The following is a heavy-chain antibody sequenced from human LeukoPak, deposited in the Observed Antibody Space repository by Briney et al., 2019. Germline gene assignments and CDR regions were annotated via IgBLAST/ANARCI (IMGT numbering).Heavy chain of an antibody. J-gene: IGHJ5*02. CDR2: ITSSSGNI. Sequence: GGSLRLSCAASGFSFTYSTMNWVRLAPGKGLEWVSSITSSSGNIYYSDSVRGRFTVSRDNAKNSLYLQMNSLIAEDSAVYYCVRIPNNAGFPNWFDPWGQGTLVTVSS. CDR3: VRIPNNAGFPNWFDP. D-gene: IGHD3-9*01. CDR1: GFSFTYST. V-gene: IGHV3-21*01.